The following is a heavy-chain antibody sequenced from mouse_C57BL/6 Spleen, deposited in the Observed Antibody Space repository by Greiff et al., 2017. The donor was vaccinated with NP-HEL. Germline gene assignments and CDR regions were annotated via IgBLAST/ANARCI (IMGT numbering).Heavy chain of an antibody. CDR3: AVDPYYFDY. CDR2: ISYDGSN. V-gene: IGHV3-6*01. CDR1: GYSITSGYY. J-gene: IGHJ2*01. Sequence: EVKLQESGPGLVKPSQSLSLTCSVTGYSITSGYYWNWIRQFPGNKLEWMGYISYDGSNNYNPSLKNRISITRDTSKNQFFLKLNSVTTEDTATYYCAVDPYYFDYWGQGTTLTVSS.